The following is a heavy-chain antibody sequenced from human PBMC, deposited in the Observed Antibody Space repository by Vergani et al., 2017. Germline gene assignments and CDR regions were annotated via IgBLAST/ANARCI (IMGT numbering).Heavy chain of an antibody. CDR2: IYGSGNI. J-gene: IGHJ5*02. CDR1: GVSVSSTAFY. Sequence: QVQLQESGPGLVKPSQTLSLTCSVSGVSVSSTAFYWNWIRQPAGKGLEWIGRIYGSGNINYNPSLESRGTISRDTSKNPFSLKVHSVTAADTAVYYCARGETRTDWLDPWGQGTQVIVSS. D-gene: IGHD3/OR15-3a*01. CDR3: ARGETRTDWLDP. V-gene: IGHV4-61*02.